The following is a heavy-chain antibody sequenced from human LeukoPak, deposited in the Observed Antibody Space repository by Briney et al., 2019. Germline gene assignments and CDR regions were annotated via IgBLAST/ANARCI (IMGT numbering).Heavy chain of an antibody. J-gene: IGHJ4*02. Sequence: SETLSLTCAVSGGSISSSSYYWGWIRQPPGKGLEWIGSIYYSGSTYYNPSLKSRVTISVDTSKNQFSLKLSSVTAADTAVYYCARHLASYSSSSWGADYWGQGTLVTVSS. V-gene: IGHV4-39*01. CDR1: GGSISSSSYY. D-gene: IGHD6-6*01. CDR3: ARHLASYSSSSWGADY. CDR2: IYYSGST.